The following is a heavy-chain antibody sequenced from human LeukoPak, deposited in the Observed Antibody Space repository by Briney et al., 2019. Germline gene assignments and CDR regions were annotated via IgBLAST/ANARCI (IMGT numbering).Heavy chain of an antibody. CDR3: AKAADYDSSGYYYEY. Sequence: PGRSLRLSCAASGFTFDDYAMHWVRQAPGKGLEWVSGISWNSGSTGYADSVKGRFTISRDNAKNSLYLQMNSLRAEDTAMYYCAKAADYDSSGYYYEYWGQGTLVTVSS. J-gene: IGHJ4*02. V-gene: IGHV3-9*01. CDR2: ISWNSGST. CDR1: GFTFDDYA. D-gene: IGHD3-22*01.